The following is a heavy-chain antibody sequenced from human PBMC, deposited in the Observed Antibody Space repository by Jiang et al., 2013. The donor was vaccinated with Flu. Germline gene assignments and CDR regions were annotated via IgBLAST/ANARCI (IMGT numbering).Heavy chain of an antibody. CDR2: IYYSGST. CDR3: ARDQSMGRWFDP. J-gene: IGHJ5*02. V-gene: IGHV4-31*03. CDR1: GGSISSGGYY. D-gene: IGHD6-6*01. Sequence: GPGLVKPSQTPSLTCTVSGGSISSGGYYWSWIRQHPGKGLEWIGYIYYSGSTYYNPSLKSRVTISVDTSKNQFSLKLSSVTAADTAVYYCARDQSMGRWFDPWGQGTLVTVSS.